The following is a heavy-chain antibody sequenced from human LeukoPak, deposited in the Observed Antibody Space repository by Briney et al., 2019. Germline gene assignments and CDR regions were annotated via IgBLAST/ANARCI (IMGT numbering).Heavy chain of an antibody. CDR2: ISSSGSTI. V-gene: IGHV3-48*03. CDR3: ARGPIAAAAYYMDV. D-gene: IGHD6-13*01. Sequence: GGSLRLSCAASGFTFSSYAMHWVRQAPGKGLEWVSYISSSGSTIYYADSVKGRFTISRDNAKNSLYLQMNSLRAEDTAVYYCARGPIAAAAYYMDVWGKGTTVTISS. CDR1: GFTFSSYA. J-gene: IGHJ6*03.